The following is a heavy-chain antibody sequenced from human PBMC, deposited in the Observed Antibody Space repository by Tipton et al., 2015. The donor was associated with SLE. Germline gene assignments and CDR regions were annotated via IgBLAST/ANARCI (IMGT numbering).Heavy chain of an antibody. CDR1: GGSISNYF. D-gene: IGHD6-19*01. Sequence: TLSLTCNVSGGSISNYFWAWIRQPPGKGLEWIGYIYYIGGTNYNPSLKSRVTISVDTSKNQFSLKLSSVAAADTAVYYCASVERWVAGRGYYYYYMDVWGKGTTVTISS. J-gene: IGHJ6*03. CDR2: IYYIGGT. V-gene: IGHV4-59*01. CDR3: ASVERWVAGRGYYYYYMDV.